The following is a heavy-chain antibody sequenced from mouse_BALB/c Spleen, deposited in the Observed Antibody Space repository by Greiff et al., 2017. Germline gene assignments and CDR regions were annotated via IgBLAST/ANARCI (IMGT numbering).Heavy chain of an antibody. CDR1: GFSLTSYG. V-gene: IGHV2-3*01. J-gene: IGHJ1*01. CDR3: AKPGGAYYGSYFDV. Sequence: VKLMESGPGLVAPSQSLSITCTVSGFSLTSYGVSWVRQPPGKGLEWLGVIWGDGSTNYHSALLSRLSISKDNSKSQVFLKLNSLQTDDTATYYYAKPGGAYYGSYFDVWGAGTTVTVSS. D-gene: IGHD2-10*01. CDR2: IWGDGST.